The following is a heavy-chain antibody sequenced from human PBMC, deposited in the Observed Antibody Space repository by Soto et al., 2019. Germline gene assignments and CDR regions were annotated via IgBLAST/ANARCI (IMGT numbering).Heavy chain of an antibody. D-gene: IGHD2-2*01. V-gene: IGHV1-69*13. J-gene: IGHJ6*02. CDR3: ARKVVVLAPGISLDYYYYGMDV. CDR2: IIPIFGTA. Sequence: SVKVSCKASGGTFSSYAISWVRQAPGQGLEWMGGIIPIFGTANYAQKFQGRVTITADESTSTAYMELSSLRSEDTAVYYCARKVVVLAPGISLDYYYYGMDVWGQGTTVTVSS. CDR1: GGTFSSYA.